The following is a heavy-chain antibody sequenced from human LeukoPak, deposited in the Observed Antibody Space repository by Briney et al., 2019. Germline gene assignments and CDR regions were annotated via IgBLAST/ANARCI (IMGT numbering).Heavy chain of an antibody. V-gene: IGHV3-23*01. D-gene: IGHD4-11*01. Sequence: GGSLRLSCAASGFTFSRYAMSWVRQAPGKGLDWVSAISGSGGSTYYADSVKGRFTISRDQSNNTLYLQMNSLRADDTAVYYCAKFKSMTTLTNFDYWGQGTLVTVSS. CDR1: GFTFSRYA. J-gene: IGHJ4*02. CDR2: ISGSGGST. CDR3: AKFKSMTTLTNFDY.